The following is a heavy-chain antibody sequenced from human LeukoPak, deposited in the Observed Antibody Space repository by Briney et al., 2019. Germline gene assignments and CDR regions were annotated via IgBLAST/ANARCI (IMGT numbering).Heavy chain of an antibody. CDR1: GFTFSSYS. Sequence: PGRSLRLSCAASGFTFSSYSMHWVRQAPGKGLEWVAVISYDGSNKFYVDSVKGRFTISRDNSKNTLYLQMNSLRAEDTAVYYCARDLGHIVVVSMPRGFDSWGQGTLVTVSS. CDR2: ISYDGSNK. CDR3: ARDLGHIVVVSMPRGFDS. V-gene: IGHV3-30*14. D-gene: IGHD2-21*01. J-gene: IGHJ4*02.